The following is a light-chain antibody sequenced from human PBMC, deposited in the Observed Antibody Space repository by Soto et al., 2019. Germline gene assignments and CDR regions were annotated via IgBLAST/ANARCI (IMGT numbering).Light chain of an antibody. CDR1: QSVNSN. Sequence: EIVMTPSPATLSVTPGERGTLSCRASQSVNSNLAWYQQKPGQAPRLLIYDASTRATGIPARFSGSGSGTEFTLTISSLQSEDFAVYYCQQYHNWLTFGGGTKVDIK. V-gene: IGKV3-15*01. J-gene: IGKJ4*01. CDR3: QQYHNWLT. CDR2: DAS.